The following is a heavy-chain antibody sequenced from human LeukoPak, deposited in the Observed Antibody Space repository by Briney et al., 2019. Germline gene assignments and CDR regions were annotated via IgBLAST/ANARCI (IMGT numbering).Heavy chain of an antibody. V-gene: IGHV3-15*01. CDR1: GFTFSSYG. Sequence: GGSLRLSCAASGFTFSSYGMHWVRQAPGKGLEWVGRIKSKTDGGTTDYAAPVKGRFTISRDDSKNTLYLQMNSLKTEDTAVYYCTTDRGVVGATIPFDYWGQGTLVTVSS. J-gene: IGHJ4*02. CDR2: IKSKTDGGTT. D-gene: IGHD1-26*01. CDR3: TTDRGVVGATIPFDY.